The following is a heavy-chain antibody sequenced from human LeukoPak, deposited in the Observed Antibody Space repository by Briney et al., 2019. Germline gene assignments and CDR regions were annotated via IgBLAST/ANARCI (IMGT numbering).Heavy chain of an antibody. CDR2: IKSKTDGGTT. Sequence: PGGSLRLSCAASGFTFSNAWMSWVHQAPGKGLEWVGRIKSKTDGGTTDYASPVKGRFTISRDDSKYTLYLQMNSLKTEDTAVYYCTRRYCSGGTCSVDYWGQGTLVTVSS. CDR1: GFTFSNAW. CDR3: TRRYCSGGTCSVDY. J-gene: IGHJ4*02. V-gene: IGHV3-15*01. D-gene: IGHD2-15*01.